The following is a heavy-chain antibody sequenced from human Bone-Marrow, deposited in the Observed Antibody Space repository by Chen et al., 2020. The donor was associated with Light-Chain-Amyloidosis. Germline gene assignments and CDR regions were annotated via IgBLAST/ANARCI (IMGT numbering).Heavy chain of an antibody. CDR2: IYPDYSDA. V-gene: IGHV5-51*01. D-gene: IGHD5-12*01. CDR3: ARRRDGYNFDY. Sequence: VQLEQSGADAKKHGESLKVSCTGSGYTFPNYWIGWVRQMPGKVLEWMGVIYPDYSDARYSPSFEGQVTIAADKSITTAYLQWRSLKASDTAMYYCARRRDGYNFDYWGQGTLVTVSS. CDR1: GYTFPNYW. J-gene: IGHJ4*02.